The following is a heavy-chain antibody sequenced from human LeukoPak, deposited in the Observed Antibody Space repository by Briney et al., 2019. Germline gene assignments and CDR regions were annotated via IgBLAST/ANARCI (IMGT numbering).Heavy chain of an antibody. D-gene: IGHD2-21*01. CDR1: GGSISNSYYY. V-gene: IGHV4-39*01. CDR3: ARHARGLDP. J-gene: IGHJ5*02. Sequence: SETLSLTCTVSGGSISNSYYYWGWIRQPPGKGLEWIGYIYYSGNTYYDPSLKSRVTISLDTSKNQFSLNLNSVTAADTAVYYCARHARGLDPWGQGTLVTVSS. CDR2: IYYSGNT.